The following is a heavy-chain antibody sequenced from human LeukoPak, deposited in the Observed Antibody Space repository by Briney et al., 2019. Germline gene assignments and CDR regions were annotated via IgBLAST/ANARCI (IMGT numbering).Heavy chain of an antibody. Sequence: GGSPRLSCAASGFTFSSYSMKWVRQAPGRGLEWVSSISSSSSYIYYADSVKGRFTIYRDNAKNSLYLKMHSLRAEDTAVYYCVGYCSSTSCRDLRYYYYYGMDVWGQGTTVTVSS. CDR3: VGYCSSTSCRDLRYYYYYGMDV. D-gene: IGHD2-2*03. CDR1: GFTFSSYS. CDR2: ISSSSSYI. J-gene: IGHJ6*02. V-gene: IGHV3-21*01.